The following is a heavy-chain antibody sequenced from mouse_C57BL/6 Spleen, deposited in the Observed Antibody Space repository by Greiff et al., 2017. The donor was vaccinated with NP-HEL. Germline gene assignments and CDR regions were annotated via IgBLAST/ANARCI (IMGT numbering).Heavy chain of an antibody. CDR1: GYTFTSYW. CDR3: ARRRITTVVEPLDY. CDR2: IDPSDSYT. D-gene: IGHD1-1*01. Sequence: QVQLQQPGAELVKPGASVKLSCKASGYTFTSYWMQWVKQRPGQGLEWIGEIDPSDSYTNYNQKFKGKATLTVDTSSSTAYMQLSSLTSEDSAVYYCARRRITTVVEPLDYWGQGTTLTVSS. J-gene: IGHJ2*01. V-gene: IGHV1-50*01.